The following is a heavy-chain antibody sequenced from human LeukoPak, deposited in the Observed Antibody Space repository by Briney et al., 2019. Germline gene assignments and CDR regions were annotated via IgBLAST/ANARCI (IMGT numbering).Heavy chain of an antibody. CDR1: GFTFSSYE. CDR2: ISSSGSTI. Sequence: PGGSLRLSCAASGFTFSSYEMNWVRQAPGKGLEWVSYISSSGSTIYYADSVKGRFTISRDNAKNTLYLQMNSLRAEDTAVYYCARHYDNSGYDYFDYWGQGTLVTVSS. CDR3: ARHYDNSGYDYFDY. D-gene: IGHD3-22*01. J-gene: IGHJ4*02. V-gene: IGHV3-48*03.